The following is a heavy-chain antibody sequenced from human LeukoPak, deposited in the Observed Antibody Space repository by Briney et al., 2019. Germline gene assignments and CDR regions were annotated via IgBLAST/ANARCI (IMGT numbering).Heavy chain of an antibody. CDR2: IKQDGSEK. V-gene: IGHV3-7*01. Sequence: PGGSLRLSCAASGFSFSSYWMNWVRQAPGKGLEWVANIKQDGSEKYYVDSVKGRFTISRDNAKNSLYLQMNSLRAEDTAVYYCARVITPSQPTFDYWGQGTLVTVSS. CDR1: GFSFSSYW. CDR3: ARVITPSQPTFDY. D-gene: IGHD6-13*01. J-gene: IGHJ4*02.